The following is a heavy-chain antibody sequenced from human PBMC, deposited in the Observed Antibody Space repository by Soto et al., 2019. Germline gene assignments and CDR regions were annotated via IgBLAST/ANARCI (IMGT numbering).Heavy chain of an antibody. Sequence: GASVKVSCKASGYTFTSYGISWVRQAPGQGLEWMGWISAYNGNTNYAQKLQGRVTMTTDTSTSTAYMELRSLRSDDTAVYYCASRNDDYYYYYGMDVWGQGTTVTVSS. J-gene: IGHJ6*02. CDR3: ASRNDDYYYYYGMDV. D-gene: IGHD1-1*01. CDR1: GYTFTSYG. CDR2: ISAYNGNT. V-gene: IGHV1-18*01.